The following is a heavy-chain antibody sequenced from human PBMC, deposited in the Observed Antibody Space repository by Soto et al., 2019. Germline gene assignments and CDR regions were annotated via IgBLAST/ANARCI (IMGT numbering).Heavy chain of an antibody. V-gene: IGHV1-69*06. J-gene: IGHJ6*02. Sequence: GASVKVSCKASGGTFSSYAISWVRQAPGQGLEWMGGIIPIFGTANYAQKFQGRVTITADKSTSTAYMELSSLRSEDTAVYYCARNYYYDSSCYWLSGSYCMDVWGQGTTVTVSS. D-gene: IGHD3-22*01. CDR1: GGTFSSYA. CDR2: IIPIFGTA. CDR3: ARNYYYDSSCYWLSGSYCMDV.